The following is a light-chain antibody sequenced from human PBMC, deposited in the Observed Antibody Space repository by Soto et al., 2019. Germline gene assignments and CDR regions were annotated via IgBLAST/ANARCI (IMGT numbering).Light chain of an antibody. CDR3: QQSDTFSGA. CDR1: QSVSGW. CDR2: DAS. J-gene: IGKJ1*01. Sequence: IQRPHTPSTLPASVVDTVTVTCLVCQSVSGWLAWYQQIPGEAPKLLIYDASALPRGVPSRFSGSGSGTKFTLTLASLQPDDFATYYSQQSDTFSGAFCPGTKVDI. V-gene: IGKV1-5*01.